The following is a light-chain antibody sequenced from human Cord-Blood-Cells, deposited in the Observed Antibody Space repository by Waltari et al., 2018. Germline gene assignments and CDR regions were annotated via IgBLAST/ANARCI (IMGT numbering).Light chain of an antibody. CDR2: DAS. V-gene: IGKV1-5*01. CDR3: QQYNSYST. Sequence: DIQMTQSPHTLSASVGDRVTITCRASPSISSWLAWYQQKPGKAPKLLIYDASSLESGVPSRFSGSGSGTEFTLTISSLQPDDFATYDCQQYNSYSTFGQGTKVEIK. J-gene: IGKJ1*01. CDR1: PSISSW.